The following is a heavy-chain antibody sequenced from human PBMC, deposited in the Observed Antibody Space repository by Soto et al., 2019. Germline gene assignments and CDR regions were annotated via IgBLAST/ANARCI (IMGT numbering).Heavy chain of an antibody. CDR3: ARALAVAGTELDPRMTYYYGMDV. CDR1: GGTFSSYA. J-gene: IGHJ6*02. Sequence: VSCKASGGTFSSYAISWVRQAPGQGLEWMGGIIPIFGTANYAQKFQGRVTITADESTSTAYMELSSLRSEDTAVYYCARALAVAGTELDPRMTYYYGMDVWGQGTTVTVSS. D-gene: IGHD6-19*01. CDR2: IIPIFGTA. V-gene: IGHV1-69*01.